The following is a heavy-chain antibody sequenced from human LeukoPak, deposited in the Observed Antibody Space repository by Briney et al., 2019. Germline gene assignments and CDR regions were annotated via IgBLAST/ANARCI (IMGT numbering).Heavy chain of an antibody. J-gene: IGHJ4*02. Sequence: TSETLSLTCSVSDGSISMIPYCGGWVRQPPGKGLEWIGSICYNGKTYYKPSLKSRVTISVDMSKSHFSLRLTTVTAADTAVYYCARERYSACEFWGQGALVTVSS. D-gene: IGHD5-12*01. V-gene: IGHV4-39*07. CDR1: DGSISMIPYC. CDR2: ICYNGKT. CDR3: ARERYSACEF.